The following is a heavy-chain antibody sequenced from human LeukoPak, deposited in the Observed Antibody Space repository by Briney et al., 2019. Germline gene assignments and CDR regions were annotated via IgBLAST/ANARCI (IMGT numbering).Heavy chain of an antibody. CDR2: IKSKTDGGTT. D-gene: IGHD1-20*01. Sequence: GGSLRLSCAASGFTFSNAWMSWVRQAPGKGLEWVGRIKSKTDGGTTDYAAPVKGRFTISRDDSKNTLYLQMNSLKTEDTAVYYCTTDNWNDEGYNWFDPWGQGTLVTVS. CDR3: TTDNWNDEGYNWFDP. J-gene: IGHJ5*02. V-gene: IGHV3-15*01. CDR1: GFTFSNAW.